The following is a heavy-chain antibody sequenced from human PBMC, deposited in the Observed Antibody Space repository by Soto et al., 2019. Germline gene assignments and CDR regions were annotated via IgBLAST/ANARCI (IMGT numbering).Heavy chain of an antibody. CDR1: GCSISSYY. D-gene: IGHD3-16*01. Sequence: PSETLSHTCTVSGCSISSYYWSWIRQPPGKGLEWIGYIYYSGSTNYNPSLKSRVTISVDTSKNQFSLKLSSVTAADTAVYYCARWGSKYTWFDPWGQGTLVTVS. CDR2: IYYSGST. J-gene: IGHJ5*02. CDR3: ARWGSKYTWFDP. V-gene: IGHV4-59*01.